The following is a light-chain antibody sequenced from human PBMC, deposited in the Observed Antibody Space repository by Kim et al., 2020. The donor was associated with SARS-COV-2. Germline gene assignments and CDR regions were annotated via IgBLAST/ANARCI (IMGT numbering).Light chain of an antibody. CDR3: QAWDSSTGV. J-gene: IGLJ2*01. CDR1: KVGDKY. V-gene: IGLV3-1*01. Sequence: VSPGQPASTTSTVDKVGDKYACWYQQKQGKPPVLVIYQDSKRPSGIPGRFSGSNSGNTATLTISGTQAMEEDDYYCQAWDSSTGVFGGGTQLTVL. CDR2: QDS.